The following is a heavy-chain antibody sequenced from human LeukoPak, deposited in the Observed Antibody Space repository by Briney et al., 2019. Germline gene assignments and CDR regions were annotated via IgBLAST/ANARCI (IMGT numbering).Heavy chain of an antibody. Sequence: AGGSPRLSCSASGFTFSNYAMHWVRQAPGKGLEYVSVIYNNGDTTYYADSVKGRFTISRDNSKNMLYLQMGSLRAEDTAMYYCLNRNKLGNYFDYWGQGTLVTVSS. CDR1: GFTFSNYA. CDR3: LNRNKLGNYFDY. J-gene: IGHJ4*02. V-gene: IGHV3-64D*06. D-gene: IGHD7-27*01. CDR2: IYNNGDTT.